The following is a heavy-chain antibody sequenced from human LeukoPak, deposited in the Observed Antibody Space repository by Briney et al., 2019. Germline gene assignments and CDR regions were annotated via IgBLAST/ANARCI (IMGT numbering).Heavy chain of an antibody. CDR2: ISGSGGDR. D-gene: IGHD4-11*01. J-gene: IGHJ6*03. V-gene: IGHV3-23*01. CDR1: GFTFSSYA. CDR3: TRLYSNYLGDYYYYMDV. Sequence: GGSLRLSCAGSGFTFSSYAMSWVRQAPGKGLEWVSAISGSGGDRYYADSVKGRFTISRDNSKNTVYLQMNSLKTEDTAVYYCTRLYSNYLGDYYYYMDVWGKGTTVTVSS.